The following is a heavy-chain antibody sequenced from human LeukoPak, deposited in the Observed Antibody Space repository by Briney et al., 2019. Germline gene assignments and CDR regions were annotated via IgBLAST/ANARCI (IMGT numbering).Heavy chain of an antibody. V-gene: IGHV3-15*01. CDR1: GFTFSNAW. CDR3: TTAVWFGDLLLGDY. Sequence: GGSLRLACAASGFTFSNAWMSWVRQAPGEGREWVGRIKRKTDGGTTDYAAPVKGRFTISRDDSKNTLYLQMNSLKTEDAAVYYCTTAVWFGDLLLGDYWAQGTLVTVSS. CDR2: IKRKTDGGTT. D-gene: IGHD3-10*01. J-gene: IGHJ4*02.